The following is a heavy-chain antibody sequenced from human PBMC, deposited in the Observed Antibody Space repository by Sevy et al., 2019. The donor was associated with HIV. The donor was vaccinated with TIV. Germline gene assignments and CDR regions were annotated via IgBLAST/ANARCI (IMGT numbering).Heavy chain of an antibody. CDR2: IYHSGST. J-gene: IGHJ5*02. CDR3: ARGGEIPRGFDP. D-gene: IGHD3-16*01. Sequence: SETLSLTCAVSGGSISSVNWWHWVRQPPGKGLEWIGEIYHSGSTNYNPSLKSRVTISVDNSKNQFSLKLSSVTAADTAVYYCARGGEIPRGFDPWGQGSLVTVS. V-gene: IGHV4-4*02. CDR1: GGSISSVNW.